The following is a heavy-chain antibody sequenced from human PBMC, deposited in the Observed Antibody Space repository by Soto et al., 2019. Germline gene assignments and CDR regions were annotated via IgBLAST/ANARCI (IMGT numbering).Heavy chain of an antibody. J-gene: IGHJ4*02. D-gene: IGHD2-21*01. V-gene: IGHV3-53*01. Sequence: GGSLRLSCAASGFTGSSKYMSWVRQAPGKGLEWVSVIYSDGSTYYADSVKGRFTISRDNSKNTLYLQMNSLRAEDTAVYYCATERGPTYYFDYWGQGTLVTVSS. CDR3: ATERGPTYYFDY. CDR1: GFTGSSKY. CDR2: IYSDGST.